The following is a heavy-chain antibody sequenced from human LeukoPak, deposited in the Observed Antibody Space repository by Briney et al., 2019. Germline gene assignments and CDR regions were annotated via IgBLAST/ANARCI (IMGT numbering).Heavy chain of an antibody. Sequence: SETLSLTCTVSGGSISSYYWSWIRQPPGKGLEWIGYIYTSGSTNYNPSLKSRVTISVDTSKNQLSLKLSSVTAADTAVYYCAGGHYDFWSGRFDYWGQGTLVTVSS. CDR2: IYTSGST. CDR3: AGGHYDFWSGRFDY. D-gene: IGHD3-3*01. V-gene: IGHV4-4*09. J-gene: IGHJ4*02. CDR1: GGSISSYY.